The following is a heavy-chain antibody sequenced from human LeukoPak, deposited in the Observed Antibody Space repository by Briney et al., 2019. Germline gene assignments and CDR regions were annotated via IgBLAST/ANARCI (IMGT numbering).Heavy chain of an antibody. Sequence: SETLSLTCTVSGGSISSYYWSWIRQSPEKGLEWIGYIHYSGSTNYNPSLKSRVTISVDRPKNQFSLKLSPVTAADTAVYYCARVHSTGGTLAYWGQGTLVTVSS. D-gene: IGHD2-8*02. CDR3: ARVHSTGGTLAY. V-gene: IGHV4-59*01. CDR1: GGSISSYY. CDR2: IHYSGST. J-gene: IGHJ4*02.